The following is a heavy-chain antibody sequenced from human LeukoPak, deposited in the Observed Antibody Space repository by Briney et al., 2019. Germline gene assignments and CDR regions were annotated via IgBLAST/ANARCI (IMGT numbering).Heavy chain of an antibody. D-gene: IGHD1-26*01. V-gene: IGHV3-7*01. Sequence: PGGSLRLSCEASGFTFSRYWMSWVRQAPGRGLEWVANLAEDGSMTQYADSVKGRFTISRDNAKSSVYLQMSSLKAVGSAVYYCARDEKSGYFVYWGQGSLVSVSS. J-gene: IGHJ4*02. CDR2: LAEDGSMT. CDR1: GFTFSRYW. CDR3: ARDEKSGYFVY.